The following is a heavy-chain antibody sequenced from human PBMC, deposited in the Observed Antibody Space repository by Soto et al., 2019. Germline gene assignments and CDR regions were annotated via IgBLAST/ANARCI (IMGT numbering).Heavy chain of an antibody. CDR1: GDSFISHG. V-gene: IGHV1-18*01. J-gene: IGHJ6*01. CDR2: IRGYNGNK. D-gene: IGHD6-19*01. CDR3: SRYIIVSGRLDPNYWHGRDV. Sequence: ASVQVPASTSGDSFISHGISWARQAPPRVLEWMGGIRGYNGNKNYPQTVQGRVTMTTDTSAGTVYMALRSLKSDDTAIYYCSRYIIVSGRLDPNYWHGRDVWGQGSTVTVP.